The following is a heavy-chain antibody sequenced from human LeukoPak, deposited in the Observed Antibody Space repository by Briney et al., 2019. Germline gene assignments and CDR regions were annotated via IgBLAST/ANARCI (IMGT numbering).Heavy chain of an antibody. D-gene: IGHD2-2*01. Sequence: KPSETLSLTCAVYGGSFSGYYWSWIRQPPGKGLEWIGEINHSGSTNYNPSLKSRVTISVDTSKNQFSLKLTSVTAADTAVYYCARGTLMEYQLPFDPWGQGTLVTVTS. CDR3: ARGTLMEYQLPFDP. V-gene: IGHV4-34*01. CDR2: INHSGST. CDR1: GGSFSGYY. J-gene: IGHJ5*02.